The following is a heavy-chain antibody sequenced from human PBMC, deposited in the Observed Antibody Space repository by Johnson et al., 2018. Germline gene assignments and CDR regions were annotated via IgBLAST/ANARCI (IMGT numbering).Heavy chain of an antibody. CDR3: TTDREDGGLLQFRY. V-gene: IGHV3-15*07. D-gene: IGHD1-26*01. J-gene: IGHJ4*02. CDR1: GFTFSNAW. CDR2: IKSKAEGGTT. Sequence: EVQLLESGGGLVKHGESLRLSCAASGFTFSNAWMTWVRQAPGKGLEWVGRIKSKAEGGTTDYAAPVKGRCTISRDDSKNKLLLEMNSLKIEDTAVYYCTTDREDGGLLQFRYWGQGTLVTVSS.